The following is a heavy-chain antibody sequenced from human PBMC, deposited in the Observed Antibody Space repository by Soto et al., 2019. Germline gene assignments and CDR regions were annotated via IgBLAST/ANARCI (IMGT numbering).Heavy chain of an antibody. CDR1: GGSVSSDIYY. CDR3: ARAALPPNAGNFAY. J-gene: IGHJ4*02. CDR2: IYYSGST. V-gene: IGHV4-61*01. Sequence: PSETLSLTCTVSGGSVSSDIYYWNWIRQPPGTGLEWIGYIYYSGSTNYNPSLKSRVTISVDTSKNQFSLKLSSVTAADTAVYYCARAALPPNAGNFAYWGQGTLVTVSS.